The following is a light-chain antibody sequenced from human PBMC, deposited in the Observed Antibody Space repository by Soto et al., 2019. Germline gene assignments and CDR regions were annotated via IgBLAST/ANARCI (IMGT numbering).Light chain of an antibody. CDR1: SSDVGGYNY. CDR2: GVS. J-gene: IGLJ1*01. CDR3: ISYTTSVTYV. Sequence: QSALTQPASVSGSPGQSITISCTGTSSDVGGYNYVSWYQQHPGKAPKLMISGVSNRPSGVSNRFSGSESGNTASLTVSGLQTEDEADYYCISYTTSVTYVFGTGTKLTVL. V-gene: IGLV2-14*01.